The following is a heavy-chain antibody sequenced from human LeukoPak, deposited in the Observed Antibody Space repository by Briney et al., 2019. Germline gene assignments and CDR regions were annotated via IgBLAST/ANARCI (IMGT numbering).Heavy chain of an antibody. CDR3: ANQATGGYGPFDY. CDR2: ISSSGDTT. V-gene: IGHV3-23*01. J-gene: IGHJ4*02. Sequence: PGGSLTLSCAASGFTFSNYPMNWVRQAPGQGPEGVSSISSSGDTTYYADSVRGRFTISRDNSKNTLYVQMNSLRAEDTAIYYCANQATGGYGPFDYWGQGTPVTVSS. CDR1: GFTFSNYP. D-gene: IGHD3-16*01.